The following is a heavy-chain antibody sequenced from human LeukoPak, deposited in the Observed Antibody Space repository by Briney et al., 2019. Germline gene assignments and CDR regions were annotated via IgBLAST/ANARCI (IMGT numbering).Heavy chain of an antibody. V-gene: IGHV1-24*01. CDR3: ATDINRAVTPGGRRRWFNP. Sequence: ASVKVSCKVSGYTLTELSMHWVRQAPGKGLEWMGGFDPEDDETIYAQKFQGRVTMTEDTSTDTAYMELSSLRSEDTAVYYCATDINRAVTPGGRRRWFNPWGQGTLVTVSS. D-gene: IGHD4-17*01. J-gene: IGHJ5*02. CDR2: FDPEDDET. CDR1: GYTLTELS.